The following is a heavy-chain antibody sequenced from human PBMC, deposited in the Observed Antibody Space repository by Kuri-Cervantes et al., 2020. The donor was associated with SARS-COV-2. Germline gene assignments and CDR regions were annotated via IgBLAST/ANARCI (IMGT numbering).Heavy chain of an antibody. Sequence: SETLSLTCAVYGGSFSGYYWSWIRQPPGKGLEWIGEINHSGSTNYNPSLKSRVTISVDTSKNQFSLKLSSVTAADTAVYYCARQGTGYYGSGSYYYYYYGMDVWGQGTTVTVSS. CDR3: ARQGTGYYGSGSYYYYYYGMDV. V-gene: IGHV4-34*01. CDR2: INHSGST. J-gene: IGHJ6*02. CDR1: GGSFSGYY. D-gene: IGHD3-10*01.